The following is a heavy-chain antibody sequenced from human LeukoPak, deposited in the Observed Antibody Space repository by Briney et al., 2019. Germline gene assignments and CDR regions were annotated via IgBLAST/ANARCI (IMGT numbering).Heavy chain of an antibody. CDR1: GYSFTNYA. Sequence: ASVKVSCKASGYSFTNYAMHWVRQAPGQGLEWMGWISAYNGNTNYAQKLQGRVTMTTDTSTSTAYMELRSLRSDDTAVYYCARTASSSHWFDPWGQGTLVTVSS. D-gene: IGHD6-6*01. V-gene: IGHV1-18*01. CDR2: ISAYNGNT. CDR3: ARTASSSHWFDP. J-gene: IGHJ5*02.